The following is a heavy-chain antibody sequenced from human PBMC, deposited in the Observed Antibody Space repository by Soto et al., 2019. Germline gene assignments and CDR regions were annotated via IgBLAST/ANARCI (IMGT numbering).Heavy chain of an antibody. D-gene: IGHD6-13*01. J-gene: IGHJ4*02. CDR2: ISGSDDST. CDR3: ARRVDSSSWYDDY. V-gene: IGHV3-23*01. CDR1: GFTFSSYA. Sequence: GESLKISCAASGFTFSSYAMSWVRQAPGKGLEWVSVISGSDDSTYYADSVKGRFTISRDNSKNTLYLQMNSLRAEDTAVYYCARRVDSSSWYDDYWGQGTLVTVSS.